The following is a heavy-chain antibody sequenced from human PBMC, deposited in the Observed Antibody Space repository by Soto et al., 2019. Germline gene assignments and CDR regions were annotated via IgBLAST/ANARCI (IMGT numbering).Heavy chain of an antibody. Sequence: GASVKVSCKASGYTFTSYYMHWVRQAPGQGLEWMGIINPSGGSTSYAQKFQGRVTMTRDTSTSTVYMELSSLRSEDTAVYYCARDVSGFSGSHYIDYFNYWGQGALVTVSS. CDR3: ARDVSGFSGSHYIDYFNY. D-gene: IGHD1-26*01. J-gene: IGHJ4*02. CDR1: GYTFTSYY. CDR2: INPSGGST. V-gene: IGHV1-46*01.